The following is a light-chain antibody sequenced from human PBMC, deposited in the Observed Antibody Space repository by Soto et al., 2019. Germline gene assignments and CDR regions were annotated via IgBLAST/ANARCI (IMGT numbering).Light chain of an antibody. V-gene: IGKV1-5*03. J-gene: IGKJ5*01. CDR1: QTISRW. CDR2: EAS. Sequence: DIPMTQSPSTLSASVGDRVTITCRSSQTISRWLAWYQQKPGKAPELLIYEASSLQSGVPSRFSGSGSGTDFTLTISSLEPEDFAVYYCQQHNIWPPVTFGQGTRLEIK. CDR3: QQHNIWPPVT.